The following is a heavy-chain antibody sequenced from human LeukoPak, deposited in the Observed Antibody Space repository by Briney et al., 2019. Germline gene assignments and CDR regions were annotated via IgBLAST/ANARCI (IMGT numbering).Heavy chain of an antibody. CDR2: IYHSGST. J-gene: IGHJ4*02. Sequence: KPSETLSLTCTVSGYSISSGYYWGWIRQPPGKGLEWIGSIYHSGSTYYNPSLKSRVTISVDTSKNQFSLKLSSVTAADTAVYYCARYPYGSGSYYSDYWGQGTLVTVSS. CDR3: ARYPYGSGSYYSDY. CDR1: GYSISSGYY. V-gene: IGHV4-38-2*02. D-gene: IGHD3-10*01.